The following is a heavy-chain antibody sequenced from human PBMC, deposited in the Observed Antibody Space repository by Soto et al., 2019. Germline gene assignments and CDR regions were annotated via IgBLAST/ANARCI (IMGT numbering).Heavy chain of an antibody. CDR1: GYTFTGYY. CDR3: GRGRSGELVVFY. CDR2: ISPKSGGT. J-gene: IGHJ4*02. V-gene: IGHV1-2*02. D-gene: IGHD1-7*01. Sequence: VASVKVSCKASGYTFTGYYIHWVRQAPGQGLEWVGEISPKSGGTRYAQKFQGRVTMTKDTSITTVYMELSNLSPDDTAVYYCGRGRSGELVVFYWGQGTLVTVSS.